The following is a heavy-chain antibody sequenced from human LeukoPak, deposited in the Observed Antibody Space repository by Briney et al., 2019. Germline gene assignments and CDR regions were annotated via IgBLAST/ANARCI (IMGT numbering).Heavy chain of an antibody. CDR1: GGSISSGDYY. J-gene: IGHJ4*02. CDR3: ARDHFRDGYNLNYFDY. D-gene: IGHD5-24*01. Sequence: SETLSLTCTVSGGSISSGDYYWRWIRQPPGKGLEWIGYIYYSGSTYYNPSLKSRVTISVDTSKNQFSLKLSSVTAADTAVYYCARDHFRDGYNLNYFDYWGQGTLVTVSS. CDR2: IYYSGST. V-gene: IGHV4-30-4*01.